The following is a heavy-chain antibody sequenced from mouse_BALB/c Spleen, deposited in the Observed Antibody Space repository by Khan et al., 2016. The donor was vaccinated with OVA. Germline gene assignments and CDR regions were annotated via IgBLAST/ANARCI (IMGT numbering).Heavy chain of an antibody. CDR2: IWTGGGT. V-gene: IGHV2-9-2*01. CDR3: VRRGHYYGSFYWYFDV. CDR1: GFSLTSYD. Sequence: QVQLQQSGPGLVAPSQSLSITCTVSGFSLTSYDISWIRQPPGKGLEWLGVIWTGGGTNYNSAFMSRLSINKDNSKSQVFLKMNSLQTDDTAIYYCVRRGHYYGSFYWYFDVWGAGTTVTVSS. D-gene: IGHD1-1*01. J-gene: IGHJ1*01.